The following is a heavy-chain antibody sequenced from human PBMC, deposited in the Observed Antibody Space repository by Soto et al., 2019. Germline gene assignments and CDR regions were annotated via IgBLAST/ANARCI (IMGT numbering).Heavy chain of an antibody. Sequence: SETLSLTCTVSGGSISSYYWSWIRQPPGKGLEWIGYIYYSGSTNYNPSLKSRVTISVDTSKNQFSLKLSSVTAADTAVYYCARCTEGSIYYYMDVWGKGTTVTVSS. CDR1: GGSISSYY. CDR3: ARCTEGSIYYYMDV. CDR2: IYYSGST. V-gene: IGHV4-59*01. J-gene: IGHJ6*03. D-gene: IGHD1-1*01.